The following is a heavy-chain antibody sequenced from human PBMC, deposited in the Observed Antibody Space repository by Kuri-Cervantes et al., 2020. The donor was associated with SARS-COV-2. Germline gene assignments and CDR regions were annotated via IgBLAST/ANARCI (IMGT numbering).Heavy chain of an antibody. CDR3: ARELTGDLDV. CDR2: ISSSSSYI. Sequence: GESLKISCAASGFTFSSYSMNWVRQAPGKGLEWVSSISSSSSYIYYADSVKGRFTISRDNAKNPLYLQMNSLRAEDTAVYYCARELTGDLDVWGKGTTVTVSS. D-gene: IGHD7-27*01. CDR1: GFTFSSYS. J-gene: IGHJ6*04. V-gene: IGHV3-21*01.